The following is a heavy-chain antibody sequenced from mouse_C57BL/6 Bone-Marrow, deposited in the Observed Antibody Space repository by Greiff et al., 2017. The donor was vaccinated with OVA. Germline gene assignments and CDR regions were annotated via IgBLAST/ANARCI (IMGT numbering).Heavy chain of an antibody. CDR1: GYAFSSSW. J-gene: IGHJ3*01. D-gene: IGHD2-12*01. CDR3: ERCYSPAWFAY. Sequence: VQLQQSGPELVKPGASVKISCKASGYAFSSSWMNWVKQRPGKGLEWIGRIYPGDGDTNYNGKFKGKATLTADKSSSTAYMQLSSLTSEDSAVYFCERCYSPAWFAYWGQGTLVTVSA. CDR2: IYPGDGDT. V-gene: IGHV1-82*01.